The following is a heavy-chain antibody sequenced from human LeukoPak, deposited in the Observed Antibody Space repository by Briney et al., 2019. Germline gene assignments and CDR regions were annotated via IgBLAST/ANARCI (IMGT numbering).Heavy chain of an antibody. Sequence: PSETLSLTCTVSGVSISSYSWSWIRQPPGKGLEWIGYIYYSGSTNCNPSVKSRVAMSVDTSKKQFSLKLSSLTAADTAVYYCARGGTAVIPPYAFTIWGRPRMVTVSS. CDR3: ARGGTAVIPPYAFTI. V-gene: IGHV4-59*01. CDR1: GVSISSYS. J-gene: IGHJ3*02. D-gene: IGHD4-23*01. CDR2: IYYSGST.